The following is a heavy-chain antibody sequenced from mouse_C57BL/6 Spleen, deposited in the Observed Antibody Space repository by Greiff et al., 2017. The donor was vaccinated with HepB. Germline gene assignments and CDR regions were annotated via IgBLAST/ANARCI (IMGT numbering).Heavy chain of an antibody. CDR3: ARDYYGSSYDYAMDY. CDR2: INPSNGGT. Sequence: QVQLQQPGTELVKPGASVKLSCKASGYTFTSYWMYWVKQRPGQGLEWIGNINPSNGGTNYNEKFKSKATLTVDKSSSTAYMQLSSLTSEDSAVYYCARDYYGSSYDYAMDYWGQGTSVTVSS. V-gene: IGHV1-53*01. J-gene: IGHJ4*01. CDR1: GYTFTSYW. D-gene: IGHD1-1*01.